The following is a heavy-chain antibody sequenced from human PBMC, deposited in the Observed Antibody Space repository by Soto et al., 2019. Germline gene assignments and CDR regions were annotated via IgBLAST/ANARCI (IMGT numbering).Heavy chain of an antibody. CDR2: IYNSGTT. V-gene: IGHV4-59*01. CDR1: GGSISTYY. Sequence: QVQLQESGQGLVKPSETLSLTCTVSGGSISTYYWSWIRQPPGNGLEWIGYIYNSGTTNYNPSLKSRVAISEDTAKYQCSLKRSSVTAADTAVYYCARTQIGTYGYWGQGTLVTVSS. CDR3: ARTQIGTYGY. J-gene: IGHJ4*02. D-gene: IGHD1-26*01.